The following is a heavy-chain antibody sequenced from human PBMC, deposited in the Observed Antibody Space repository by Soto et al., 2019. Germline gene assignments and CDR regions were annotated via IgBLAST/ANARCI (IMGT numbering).Heavy chain of an antibody. V-gene: IGHV3-13*04. CDR1: GFTFSSYA. CDR2: IGTAGDT. D-gene: IGHD3-22*01. CDR3: ARGLADANWYFDL. Sequence: EVQLVESGGGLVQPGGSLRLSCAASGFTFSSYAMHWVRQATGKGLEWVSAIGTAGDTYYPGSVKGRFTISRENAKNSLYLQMNSLRAGDTAVYYCARGLADANWYFDLWGRGTLVTVSS. J-gene: IGHJ2*01.